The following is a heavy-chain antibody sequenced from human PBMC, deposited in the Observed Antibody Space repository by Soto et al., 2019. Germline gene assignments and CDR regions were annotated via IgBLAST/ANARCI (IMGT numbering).Heavy chain of an antibody. CDR1: GGSISTYY. CDR2: MHYTGDT. V-gene: IGHV4-59*08. D-gene: IGHD3-3*01. J-gene: IGHJ4*02. Sequence: QVQLLESGPGLVKPSETLSLTCTVSGGSISTYYWSWIRQPPGKGLAWIGYMHYTGDTNYDPSLRSRVTTSPVTSKDQFSLKMDSGTAADTAVYYCARHDLRGGSYDSWGQGTLVTVSS. CDR3: ARHDLRGGSYDS.